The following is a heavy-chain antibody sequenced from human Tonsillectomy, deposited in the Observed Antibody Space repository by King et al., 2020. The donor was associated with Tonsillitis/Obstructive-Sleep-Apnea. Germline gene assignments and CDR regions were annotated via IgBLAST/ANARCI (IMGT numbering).Heavy chain of an antibody. V-gene: IGHV3-48*02. CDR1: GFTFSSYS. CDR2: ISSSSSTI. Sequence: QLVQSGGGLVQPGGSLRLSCAASGFTFSSYSMNWVRQAPGKGLEWVSYISSSSSTIYYADSVKGRFTISRDNGKNSLYLQMNSLRDEDTAVYYCARGRRDRFTIFGVVIIPVWFDPWGQGTLVTVSS. D-gene: IGHD3-3*01. J-gene: IGHJ5*02. CDR3: ARGRRDRFTIFGVVIIPVWFDP.